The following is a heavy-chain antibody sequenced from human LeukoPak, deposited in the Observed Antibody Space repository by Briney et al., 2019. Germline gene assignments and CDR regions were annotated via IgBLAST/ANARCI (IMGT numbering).Heavy chain of an antibody. J-gene: IGHJ3*02. CDR3: ARVQGHPPNGLDI. D-gene: IGHD2-8*01. V-gene: IGHV3-74*01. CDR1: GFTFSSYW. Sequence: GGSLRLSCAASGFTFSSYWMHWVRQAPGKGLVWVLRINSDGSSTSYADSVKGRFTISRDNAKNTLYLQMNSLRADDTAVYYCARVQGHPPNGLDIWGQGTMVTVSS. CDR2: INSDGSST.